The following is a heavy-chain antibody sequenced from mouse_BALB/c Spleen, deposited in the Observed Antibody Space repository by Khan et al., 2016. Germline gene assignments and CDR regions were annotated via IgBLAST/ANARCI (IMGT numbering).Heavy chain of an antibody. Sequence: QVQLQQSGAELMKPGASVKISCKATGYTFSSYWIEWVKQRPGHGLEWIGEILPGSGSTNYNEKFRGKATFTADTSSNTAYMHLSSLTSEDSAVHYCARTDRRGYFDYWGQGTTLTVSS. CDR1: GYTFSSYW. J-gene: IGHJ2*01. CDR2: ILPGSGST. V-gene: IGHV1-9*01. CDR3: ARTDRRGYFDY.